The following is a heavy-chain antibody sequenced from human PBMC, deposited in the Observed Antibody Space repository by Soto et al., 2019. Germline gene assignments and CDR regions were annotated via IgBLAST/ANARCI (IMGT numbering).Heavy chain of an antibody. V-gene: IGHV1-18*04. J-gene: IGHJ1*01. Sequence: QVQLVQSGAEVKRPGTSVKVSCKASGYTFTNYGISWVRQAPGQGPEWMGCINGYNDNAKYAKKYQGRVTMTTDTSTSTAYMEVRSLRSDDTAIYYCARGGSSWSTEYYQHWGQGTLVIVSS. D-gene: IGHD6-13*01. CDR2: INGYNDNA. CDR1: GYTFTNYG. CDR3: ARGGSSWSTEYYQH.